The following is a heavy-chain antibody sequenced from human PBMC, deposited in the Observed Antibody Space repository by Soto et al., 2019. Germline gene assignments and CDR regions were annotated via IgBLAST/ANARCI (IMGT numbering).Heavy chain of an antibody. V-gene: IGHV3-9*01. CDR1: GFTFDDYG. D-gene: IGHD1-26*01. Sequence: LRLSCAASGFTFDDYGMHWVRQAPGKGLEWVSFISWNGGTIAYADSVKGRFTISRDNSKNTLYLQMNSLRAEDTAVYYCAKGSYRPHDYWGQGTLVTVSS. CDR2: ISWNGGTI. CDR3: AKGSYRPHDY. J-gene: IGHJ4*02.